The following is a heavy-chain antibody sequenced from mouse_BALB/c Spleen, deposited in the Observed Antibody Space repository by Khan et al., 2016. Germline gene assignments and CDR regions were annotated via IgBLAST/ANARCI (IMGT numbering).Heavy chain of an antibody. CDR2: IDTANGNT. V-gene: IGHV14-3*02. J-gene: IGHJ3*01. CDR3: ARSPYDNDVGFAY. Sequence: EVQLQQSGAELVKPGASVKLSCTASGFNIKDTYMHWVKQRPEQGLEWIGRIDTANGNTKYDPKFQGKATITADTSSNTAYLQLSSLTSEDTAVYYCARSPYDNDVGFAYWGQGTLVTVSA. CDR1: GFNIKDTY. D-gene: IGHD2-4*01.